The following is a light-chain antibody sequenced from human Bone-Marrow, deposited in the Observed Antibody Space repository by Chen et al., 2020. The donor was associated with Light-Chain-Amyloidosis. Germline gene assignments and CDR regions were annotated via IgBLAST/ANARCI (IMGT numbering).Light chain of an antibody. Sequence: SYVLTQPSSVSVAPGQTATIACGGNNIGSTSVHWYQQTPGQAPLLVVYDDSARPSGIPERLSGYSSGTTATLPGSRVEAGDEAAYYWQVWDRSSGRPVFGGGTRLTVL. V-gene: IGLV3-21*02. CDR2: DDS. CDR3: QVWDRSSGRPV. J-gene: IGLJ3*02. CDR1: NIGSTS.